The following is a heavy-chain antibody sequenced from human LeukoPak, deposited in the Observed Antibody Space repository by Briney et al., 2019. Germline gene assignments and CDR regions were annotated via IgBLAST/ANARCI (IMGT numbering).Heavy chain of an antibody. Sequence: QPGGSLRLSCTASGFTFGDYAMSWFRQAPGKGLEWVGFIRSKAYGGTTEYAASVKGRFTISRDDSKSIAYLQMNSLKTEDTAVYYCTRYPPVNRQYRFYYGMDVWGQGTTVTVSS. D-gene: IGHD2-2*01. CDR1: GFTFGDYA. CDR2: IRSKAYGGTT. J-gene: IGHJ6*02. V-gene: IGHV3-49*03. CDR3: TRYPPVNRQYRFYYGMDV.